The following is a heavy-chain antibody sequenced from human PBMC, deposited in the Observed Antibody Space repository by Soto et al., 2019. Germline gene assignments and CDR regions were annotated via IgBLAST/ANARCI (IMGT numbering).Heavy chain of an antibody. D-gene: IGHD3-16*02. CDR1: GFTVSRNY. Sequence: PGGSLRLSCAASGFTVSRNYMTWVRQAPGKGLEWVSVIYSGVSTYYADSVKGRFTISRDNSKNTLYLQMNSLRADDTAVYYCATSSLAYFDYWGQGTPVTVSS. CDR2: IYSGVST. J-gene: IGHJ4*02. V-gene: IGHV3-53*01. CDR3: ATSSLAYFDY.